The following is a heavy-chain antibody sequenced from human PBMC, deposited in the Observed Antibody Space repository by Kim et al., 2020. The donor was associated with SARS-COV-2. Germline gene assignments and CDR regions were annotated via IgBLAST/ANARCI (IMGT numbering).Heavy chain of an antibody. CDR2: ISASNGDT. J-gene: IGHJ4*02. Sequence: ASVKVSCRASGYTFTNFGVGWVRRAPGQGLEWIGWISASNGDTNYAQRLQGRVTLTIDTSTSTAYMELRSLRSDDSAMYYCARDGYHYNYDYWGQGTLVT. CDR3: ARDGYHYNYDY. D-gene: IGHD5-12*01. CDR1: GYTFTNFG. V-gene: IGHV1-18*01.